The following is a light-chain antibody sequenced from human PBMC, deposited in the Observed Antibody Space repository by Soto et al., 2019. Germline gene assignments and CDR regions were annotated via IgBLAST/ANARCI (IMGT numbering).Light chain of an antibody. J-gene: IGKJ4*01. CDR3: QQYKNWPPLT. CDR1: QSVSNN. V-gene: IGKV3-15*01. CDR2: GAS. Sequence: EIVMTQSQATLSVSPGERATLSCRASQSVSNNLAWYQQKPGQAPRLLIFGASTRATGIPARFSGSGSGTEFTLTISSLQSEDFAVYYCQQYKNWPPLTVGGGTKVEIK.